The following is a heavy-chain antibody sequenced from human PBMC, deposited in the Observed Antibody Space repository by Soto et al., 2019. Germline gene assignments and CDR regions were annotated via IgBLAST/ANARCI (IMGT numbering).Heavy chain of an antibody. J-gene: IGHJ4*02. V-gene: IGHV3-23*01. Sequence: EFHLLQSGGGFVQPGGSLRLSCEASGFPFSDFAMGWVRQAPGKGLEWVAAIDGSDGTTFYADSVRGRFTISRDNSKDNLFLQLNSLTAYDTAVFYCAKYEGFNWKYVVDLWGQGVPVTVSS. CDR2: IDGSDGTT. CDR1: GFPFSDFA. CDR3: AKYEGFNWKYVVDL. D-gene: IGHD1-7*01.